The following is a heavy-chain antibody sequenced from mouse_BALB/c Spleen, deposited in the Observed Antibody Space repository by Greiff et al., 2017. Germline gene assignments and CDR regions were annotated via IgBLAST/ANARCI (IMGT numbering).Heavy chain of an antibody. V-gene: IGHV2-9*02. CDR2: IWAGGST. J-gene: IGHJ2*01. Sequence: QVQLKESGPGLVAPSQSLSITCTVSGFSLTSYGVHWVRQPPGKGLEWLGVIWAGGSTNYNSALMSRLSISKDNSKSQVFLKMNSLQTDDTAMYYCARDGDYYGSSYSYYFDYWGQGTTLTVSS. CDR1: GFSLTSYG. CDR3: ARDGDYYGSSYSYYFDY. D-gene: IGHD1-1*01.